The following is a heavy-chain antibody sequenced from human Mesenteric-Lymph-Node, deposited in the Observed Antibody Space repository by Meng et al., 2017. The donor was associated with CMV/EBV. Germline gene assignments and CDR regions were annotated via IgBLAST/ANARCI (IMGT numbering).Heavy chain of an antibody. CDR3: ARAKREGSTSCYDY. Sequence: ETLSLTCATSGFTFSTYAVNWVRQAPGKGLEWVSVIYSDDIITYYADSVKGRFTISRDNAKNSLYLQMNSLRAEDTALYYCARAKREGSTSCYDYWGQGTLVTVSS. J-gene: IGHJ4*02. D-gene: IGHD2-2*01. CDR1: GFTFSTYA. CDR2: IYSDDIIT. V-gene: IGHV3-23*03.